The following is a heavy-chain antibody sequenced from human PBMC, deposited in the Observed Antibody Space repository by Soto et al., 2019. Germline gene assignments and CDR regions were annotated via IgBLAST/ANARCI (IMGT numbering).Heavy chain of an antibody. CDR2: IKQDGSEK. D-gene: IGHD3-22*01. Sequence: GGSLRLSCAASGFTFSSYWMSWVRQAPGKGLEWVANIKQDGSEKYYVDSVKGRFTISRDNAKNSLYLQMNSLRAEDAAVYYCARSRNYYDSSGYYHSSFDYWGQGTLVTVSS. CDR1: GFTFSSYW. J-gene: IGHJ4*02. V-gene: IGHV3-7*01. CDR3: ARSRNYYDSSGYYHSSFDY.